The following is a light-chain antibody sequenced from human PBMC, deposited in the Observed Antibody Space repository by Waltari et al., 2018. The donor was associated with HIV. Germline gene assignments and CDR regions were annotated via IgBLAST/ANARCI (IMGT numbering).Light chain of an antibody. J-gene: IGLJ2*01. CDR3: AAWDDGLNGL. V-gene: IGLV1-44*01. CDR1: RSNIGRNP. CDR2: NNK. Sequence: QSVLTQPPSASGPPGQRVTISCSGRRSNIGRNPVSWYQQLPGTAPKLLIYNNKQRPSGVPDRFSGSKSGTSASLAISGLQSEDEGAYYCAAWDDGLNGLFGGGTKLTV.